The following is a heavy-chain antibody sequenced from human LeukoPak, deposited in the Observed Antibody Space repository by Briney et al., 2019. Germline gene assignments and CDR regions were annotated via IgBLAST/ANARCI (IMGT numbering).Heavy chain of an antibody. J-gene: IGHJ3*02. V-gene: IGHV3-7*01. D-gene: IGHD2-8*01. CDR1: GFSFSSHW. CDR3: TRAHLTGVDAFDI. CDR2: IKEGGSET. Sequence: QPGGSLRLSCEGSGFSFSSHWMSWVRQAPGKGLEWVANIKEGGSETYYVDSLKGRFTISRDNARNSLYLQMSSLRGEDTAVYYCTRAHLTGVDAFDIWGQGTMVTVSS.